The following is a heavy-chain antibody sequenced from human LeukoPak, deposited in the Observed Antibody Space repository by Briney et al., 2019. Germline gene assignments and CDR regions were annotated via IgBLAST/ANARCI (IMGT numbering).Heavy chain of an antibody. J-gene: IGHJ4*02. CDR3: ARCPPLYQSQKQQLVPPPSFFDY. D-gene: IGHD6-13*01. V-gene: IGHV4-34*01. CDR2: FNHSGST. Sequence: SETLSLTCAVYGGSFSGYYWSCLRKPPGKGLEWIGEFNHSGSTNYNTSLKSRVPISVDTHNNQLSLKLSSETAADTAVYYCARCPPLYQSQKQQLVPPPSFFDYWGQGTQVTVSS. CDR1: GGSFSGYY.